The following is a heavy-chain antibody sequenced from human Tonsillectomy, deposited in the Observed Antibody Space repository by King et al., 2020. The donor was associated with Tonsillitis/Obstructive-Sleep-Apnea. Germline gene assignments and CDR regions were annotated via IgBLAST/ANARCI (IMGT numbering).Heavy chain of an antibody. CDR1: GGTFSSYA. CDR3: ARDLREVATIMSNYYYYYMDV. D-gene: IGHD5-12*01. Sequence: QLVQSGAEVKKPGSSVKVSCKASGGTFSSYAISWVRQAPGQGLEWMGGIIPIFGTANYPQKFQGRVTITADESTSTAYMELSSLRSEDTAVDYCARDLREVATIMSNYYYYYMDVWGKGTTVTVSS. J-gene: IGHJ6*03. CDR2: IIPIFGTA. V-gene: IGHV1-69*12.